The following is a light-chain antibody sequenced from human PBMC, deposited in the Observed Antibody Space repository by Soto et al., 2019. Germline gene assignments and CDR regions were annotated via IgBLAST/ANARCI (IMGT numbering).Light chain of an antibody. Sequence: DIQMTQSPSSLSASVGDRVTITCQASQDISNYLNWYQQKPGKAPKLLIYDASNLETGVPSRFSGSGSGPEITLAISSLQPAESATYYCQQYDNLPPLTFGGGTKVEIK. J-gene: IGKJ4*01. CDR1: QDISNY. CDR3: QQYDNLPPLT. CDR2: DAS. V-gene: IGKV1-33*01.